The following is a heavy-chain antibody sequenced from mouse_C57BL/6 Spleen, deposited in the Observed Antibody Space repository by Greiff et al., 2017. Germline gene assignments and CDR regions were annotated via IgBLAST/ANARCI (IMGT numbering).Heavy chain of an antibody. D-gene: IGHD1-2*01. V-gene: IGHV1-62-2*01. Sequence: QVHVKQSGAELVKPGASVKLSCKASGYTFTEYTIHWVKQRSGQGLEWIGWFYPGSGSIKYNEKFKDKATLTADKSSSTVYMELSRLTSEDSAVYFCARHEGVLRQFAYWGQGTLVTVSA. J-gene: IGHJ3*01. CDR2: FYPGSGSI. CDR1: GYTFTEYT. CDR3: ARHEGVLRQFAY.